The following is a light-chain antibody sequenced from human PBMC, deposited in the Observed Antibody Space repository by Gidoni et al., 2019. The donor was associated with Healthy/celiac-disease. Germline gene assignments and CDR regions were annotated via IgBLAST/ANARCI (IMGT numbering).Light chain of an antibody. Sequence: QSALTQPASVSGSPGQSITISCTGTSRDVGGYNYVSWYQQHPGKAPNLMIYDVSDRPSGVSNRFSGSKSGNSASLTISGLQAEDEADYYCTSYTSRSAPYVFGTGTKVTVL. CDR1: SRDVGGYNY. J-gene: IGLJ1*01. V-gene: IGLV2-14*03. CDR2: DVS. CDR3: TSYTSRSAPYV.